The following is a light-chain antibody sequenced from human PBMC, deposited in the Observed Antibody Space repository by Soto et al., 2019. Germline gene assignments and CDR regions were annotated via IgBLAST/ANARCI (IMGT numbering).Light chain of an antibody. J-gene: IGKJ1*01. CDR1: QSVSSSY. Sequence: EIVLTQSPGTLSLSPGERATLSCRASQSVSSSYSAWYQQKPGQAPRLLIYGASSRATGIPDRFSGSVSGTDFTLTISRLEPEDFAVYYCQQYGSSPRTFGQGTKVDIK. CDR2: GAS. V-gene: IGKV3-20*01. CDR3: QQYGSSPRT.